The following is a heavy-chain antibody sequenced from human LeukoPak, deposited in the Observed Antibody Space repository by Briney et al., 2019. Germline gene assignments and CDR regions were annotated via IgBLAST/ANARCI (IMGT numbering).Heavy chain of an antibody. V-gene: IGHV1-2*02. J-gene: IGHJ5*02. CDR3: ARREYDILTGYYTKGLDP. Sequence: ASVKVSCKASGYTFTGYYMHWVRQAPGQGLEWIGWINPSSGGTNYAQKLQGRVTMTTDTSTSTAYMELRSLRSDDTAVYYCARREYDILTGYYTKGLDPWGQGTLVTVSS. CDR1: GYTFTGYY. CDR2: INPSSGGT. D-gene: IGHD3-9*01.